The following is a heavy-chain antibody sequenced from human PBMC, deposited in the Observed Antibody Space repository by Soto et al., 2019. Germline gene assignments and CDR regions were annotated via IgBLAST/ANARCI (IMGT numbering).Heavy chain of an antibody. D-gene: IGHD6-13*01. J-gene: IGHJ4*02. CDR1: GFSFSYFY. Sequence: GGSLRLSCAASGFSFSYFYMSWIRQAPGKGLEWISYISSSGSHTPYADSVKGRFTISRDNAKNSVYLQMNSLRAEDTAVYYCARVGSTSAAGVLDYWGLGTLVTVSS. CDR2: ISSSGSHT. CDR3: ARVGSTSAAGVLDY. V-gene: IGHV3-11*06.